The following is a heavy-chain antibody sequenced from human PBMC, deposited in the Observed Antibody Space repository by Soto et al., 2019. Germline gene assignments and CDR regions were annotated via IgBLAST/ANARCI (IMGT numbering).Heavy chain of an antibody. J-gene: IGHJ3*02. V-gene: IGHV1-18*01. CDR3: ARGRIVASIHDAFEI. D-gene: IGHD5-12*01. Sequence: QGQLLQSGDEVKTPGASVRVSCRASGYPFTSYGISWVRQAPGQGLEWVAWISAYNGKRDTAQKFQGRVTMTLDTSAATAHLELGDLTSAETAVYYCARGRIVASIHDAFEIWGQGTKVTVSS. CDR2: ISAYNGKR. CDR1: GYPFTSYG.